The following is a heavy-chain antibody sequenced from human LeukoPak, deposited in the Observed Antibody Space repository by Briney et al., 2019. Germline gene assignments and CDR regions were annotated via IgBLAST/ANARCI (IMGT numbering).Heavy chain of an antibody. CDR2: ISSSGSTI. V-gene: IGHV3-11*04. D-gene: IGHD5-12*01. J-gene: IGHJ4*02. Sequence: GGSLRLSCAASGFTFSDYYMSWIRQAPGKGLEWVSYISSSGSTIYYADSVKGRFTISRDNAKNSLYLQMNSLRAEDTAVYYCARDLSNIVATTNGGFVDYWGQGTLVTVSS. CDR3: ARDLSNIVATTNGGFVDY. CDR1: GFTFSDYY.